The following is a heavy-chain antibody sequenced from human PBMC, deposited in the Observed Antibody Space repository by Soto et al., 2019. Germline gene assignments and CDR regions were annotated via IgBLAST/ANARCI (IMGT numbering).Heavy chain of an antibody. CDR1: GFTFISYA. CDR2: ISGSGGST. V-gene: IGHV3-23*01. CDR3: AKDTYSSGPNWFDP. Sequence: WGSLILSCSASGFTFISYAMSWVRQAPGKGLEWVSAISGSGGSTYYADSVKGRFTISRDNSKNTLYLQMNSLRAEDTAVYYCAKDTYSSGPNWFDPWGQGSLVTVSS. D-gene: IGHD6-19*01. J-gene: IGHJ5*02.